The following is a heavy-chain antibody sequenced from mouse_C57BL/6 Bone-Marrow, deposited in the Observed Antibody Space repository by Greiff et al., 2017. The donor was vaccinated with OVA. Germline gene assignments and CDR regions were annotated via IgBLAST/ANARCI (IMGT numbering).Heavy chain of an antibody. V-gene: IGHV3-8*01. J-gene: IGHJ1*03. CDR1: GYSITSDY. Sequence: EVQRVESGPGLAKPSQTLSLTCSVTGYSITSDYWNWIRKFPGNKLEYMGYISYSGSTYYNPSLKSRISITRDTSKNQYYLQLNSVTTEDTATYYCARSDYAYYWYFDVWGTGTTVTVSS. CDR2: ISYSGST. D-gene: IGHD2-4*01. CDR3: ARSDYAYYWYFDV.